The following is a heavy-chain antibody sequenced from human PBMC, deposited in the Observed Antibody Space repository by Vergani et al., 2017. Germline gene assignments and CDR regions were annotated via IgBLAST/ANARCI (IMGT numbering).Heavy chain of an antibody. CDR3: ATASAAYCRGASCYDFFEY. CDR1: GFTFNDYA. CDR2: INWNSGNV. J-gene: IGHJ4*02. Sequence: EVQLVESGGGLVQPGRSLRLSCAASGFTFNDYAMHWVRHAPGKGLEWVSSINWNSGNVGYADSVKGRFTISRDNAKSSLYLQMNRLRPEDTAVYYCATASAAYCRGASCYDFFEYWGQETLVTVAS. D-gene: IGHD2-15*01. V-gene: IGHV3-9*01.